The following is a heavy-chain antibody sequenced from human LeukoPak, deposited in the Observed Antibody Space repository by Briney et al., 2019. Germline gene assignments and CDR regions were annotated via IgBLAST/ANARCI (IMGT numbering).Heavy chain of an antibody. Sequence: GGSLRLSCAASGFTFSSYWMSWVRQAPGKGLEWVANIKQDGSEKYYVDSVKGRFTISRDNAKKSLYLQMNSLRAEDTAVYYCARGRYYDSSGYYDAFDIWGQGTMVTVSS. CDR2: IKQDGSEK. J-gene: IGHJ3*02. CDR1: GFTFSSYW. D-gene: IGHD3-22*01. CDR3: ARGRYYDSSGYYDAFDI. V-gene: IGHV3-7*01.